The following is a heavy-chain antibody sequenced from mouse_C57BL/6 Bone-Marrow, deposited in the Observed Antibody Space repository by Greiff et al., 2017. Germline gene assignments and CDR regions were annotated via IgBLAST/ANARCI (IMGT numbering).Heavy chain of an antibody. Sequence: QVHVKQSGAELVRPGTSVKVSCKASGYAFTNYLIEWVKQRPGQGLEWIGVINPGSGGTNYNEKFKGKATLTADKSSSTAYMQLSSLTAEDSAVYFCARPNLGTQLGRDYWGQGTTRTVSS. CDR2: INPGSGGT. V-gene: IGHV1-54*01. CDR1: GYAFTNYL. D-gene: IGHD4-1*02. CDR3: ARPNLGTQLGRDY. J-gene: IGHJ2*01.